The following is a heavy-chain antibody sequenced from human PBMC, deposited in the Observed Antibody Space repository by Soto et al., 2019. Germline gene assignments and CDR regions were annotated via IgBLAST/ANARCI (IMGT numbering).Heavy chain of an antibody. CDR2: INSDGSST. CDR1: GFTFSSYW. J-gene: IGHJ4*02. Sequence: PGGSLRLSCAASGFTFSSYWMHWVRQAPGKGLVWVSRINSDGSSTSYADSVKGRFTISRDNAKNTLYLQMNSLRAEDTAVYYCARVPSSRYHYFDYWGQGTLVTVSS. V-gene: IGHV3-74*01. CDR3: ARVPSSRYHYFDY. D-gene: IGHD6-13*01.